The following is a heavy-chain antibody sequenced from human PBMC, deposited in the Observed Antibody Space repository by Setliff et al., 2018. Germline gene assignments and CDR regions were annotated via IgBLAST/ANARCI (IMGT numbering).Heavy chain of an antibody. J-gene: IGHJ6*03. V-gene: IGHV4-61*02. CDR2: IYAIRST. CDR3: ARDNRARHYMDV. CDR1: GGSISSATSY. D-gene: IGHD3-10*01. Sequence: SETLSLTCIVSGGSISSATSYWNWIRQPAGKELEWIGRIYAIRSTNYNPSLNSRVTISADTSKNQFSLNLSSVTAADTAVYYCARDNRARHYMDVWGKGTTVTVSS.